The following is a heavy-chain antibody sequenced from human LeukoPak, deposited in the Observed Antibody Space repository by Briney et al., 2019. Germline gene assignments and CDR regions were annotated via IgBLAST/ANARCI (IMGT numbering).Heavy chain of an antibody. CDR2: INPNRGCT. CDR3: PRGVEDTISYYHYYIDV. CDR1: GYTLTRYY. D-gene: IGHD1-26*01. J-gene: IGHJ6*03. Sequence: ASLRDSCKASGYTLTRYYMHGVRQAPAQTLDWMGGINPNRGCTHYAQKVQRRVTITRNTPISTVYLDLSRLRDEGTPVYYCPRGVEDTISYYHYYIDVWGKGTRVTVSS. V-gene: IGHV1-2*02.